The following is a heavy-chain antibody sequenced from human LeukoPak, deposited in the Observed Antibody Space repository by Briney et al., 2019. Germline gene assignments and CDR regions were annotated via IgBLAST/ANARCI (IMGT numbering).Heavy chain of an antibody. CDR3: ARARSDYVWGSYRIAATFDI. D-gene: IGHD3-16*02. Sequence: SETLSLTCAVYGGSFSGYYWSWIRQPPGKGLEWIGEINHSGSTNYNPSLKSRVTISVDTSKNQFSLKLSSVTAADTAVYYCARARSDYVWGSYRIAATFDIWGQGTMVTVSS. CDR2: INHSGST. V-gene: IGHV4-34*01. J-gene: IGHJ3*02. CDR1: GGSFSGYY.